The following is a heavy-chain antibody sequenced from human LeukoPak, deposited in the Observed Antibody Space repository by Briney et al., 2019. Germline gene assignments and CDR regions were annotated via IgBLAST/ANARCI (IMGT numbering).Heavy chain of an antibody. Sequence: SETLSLTCAVSGGSVGDSFWWTWVRQPPGKGQEWIGEIYHSGTTDYNPSLKGRVTISLDKSKNQFSLRLNSMTAADTAVYYCARDPPGSGVNVDYWGQGTLVTVSS. D-gene: IGHD3-10*01. V-gene: IGHV4-4*02. J-gene: IGHJ4*02. CDR2: IYHSGTT. CDR1: GGSVGDSFW. CDR3: ARDPPGSGVNVDY.